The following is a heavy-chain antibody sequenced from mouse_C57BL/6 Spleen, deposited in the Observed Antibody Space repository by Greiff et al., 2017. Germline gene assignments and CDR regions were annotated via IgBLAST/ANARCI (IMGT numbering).Heavy chain of an antibody. CDR2: ISSGSSTI. D-gene: IGHD1-1*01. V-gene: IGHV5-17*01. CDR3: ERRHYGSTGYALDY. J-gene: IGHJ4*01. Sequence: EVQLMESGGGLVKPGGSLKLSCAASGFTFSDYGMHWVRQTPEQGLEWVAYISSGSSTIYYPDTVKGRFTFSRANATTTLYLQMTSLKSEDTGMYYGERRHYGSTGYALDYWGQGTTVTVSS. CDR1: GFTFSDYG.